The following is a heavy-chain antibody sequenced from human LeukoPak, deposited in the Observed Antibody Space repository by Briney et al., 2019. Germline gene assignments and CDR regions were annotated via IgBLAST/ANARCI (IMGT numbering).Heavy chain of an antibody. V-gene: IGHV1-2*02. Sequence: ASVKVSCKASGYTFTGYYMHWVRQAPGQGLEWLGWINPNSGGTNYAQKFQGRVTMTRDTSISTAYMELSMLRSDDTAVYYCARGVDILTGYYRSSPVGYWGQGTLVTVSS. CDR3: ARGVDILTGYYRSSPVGY. CDR1: GYTFTGYY. D-gene: IGHD3-9*01. CDR2: INPNSGGT. J-gene: IGHJ4*02.